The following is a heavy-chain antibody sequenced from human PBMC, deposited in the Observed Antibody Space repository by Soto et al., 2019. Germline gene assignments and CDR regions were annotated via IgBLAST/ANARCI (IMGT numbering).Heavy chain of an antibody. J-gene: IGHJ5*02. CDR3: ARDRDYGFWSGYQDNWFDP. D-gene: IGHD3-3*01. V-gene: IGHV4-30-4*01. CDR1: GGSISSGDYY. Sequence: SETLSLTCTVSGGSISSGDYYWSWIRQPPGKGLEWIGYIYYSGSTYYNPSLKSRVTISVDTSKNQFSLKLSSVTAADTAVYYCARDRDYGFWSGYQDNWFDPWGQGTLVTVSS. CDR2: IYYSGST.